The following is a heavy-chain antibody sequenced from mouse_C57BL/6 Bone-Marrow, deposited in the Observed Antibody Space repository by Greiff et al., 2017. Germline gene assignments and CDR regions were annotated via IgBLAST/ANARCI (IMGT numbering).Heavy chain of an antibody. CDR1: GFSLTSYG. CDR3: ARSDGYPWYFDV. J-gene: IGHJ1*03. V-gene: IGHV2-2*01. CDR2: IWRGGST. D-gene: IGHD2-3*01. Sequence: QVQLQQSGPGLVQPSQSLSITCTASGFSLTSYGVHWVRQSPGKGLEWLGVIWRGGSTDYNAAFISSLSISKDNSKSQVFFKMNSLQADDTAIYYCARSDGYPWYFDVWGTGTAVTVSA.